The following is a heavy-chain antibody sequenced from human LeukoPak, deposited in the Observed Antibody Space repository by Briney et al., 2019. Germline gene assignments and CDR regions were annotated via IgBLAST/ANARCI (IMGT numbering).Heavy chain of an antibody. CDR3: VRDRPHNWFDP. CDR2: MNPNSGNT. J-gene: IGHJ5*02. CDR1: GYTFTSYD. V-gene: IGHV1-8*01. Sequence: ASVKVSCKASGYTFTSYDINWVRQATGQGLEWMGWMNPNSGNTGYAQKFQGRVTMTRDTSISTAYMELSRLRSDDTAVYYCVRDRPHNWFDPWGQGTLVTVSS.